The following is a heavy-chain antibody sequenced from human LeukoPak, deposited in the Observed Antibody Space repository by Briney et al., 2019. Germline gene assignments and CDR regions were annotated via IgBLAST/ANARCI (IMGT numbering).Heavy chain of an antibody. Sequence: SETLSLTCTVSGGSISSYYWSWIRQPPGKGLEWIGYIYYSGSTNYNPSLKSRVTISADTSKNQFSLKLSSVTAADTAVYYCARTTMHYYDSSGPYYFDYWGQGTLVTVSS. D-gene: IGHD3-22*01. CDR2: IYYSGST. J-gene: IGHJ4*02. CDR3: ARTTMHYYDSSGPYYFDY. CDR1: GGSISSYY. V-gene: IGHV4-59*08.